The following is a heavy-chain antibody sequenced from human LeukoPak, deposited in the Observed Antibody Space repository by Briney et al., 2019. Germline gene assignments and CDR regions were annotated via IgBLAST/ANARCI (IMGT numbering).Heavy chain of an antibody. V-gene: IGHV3-74*01. J-gene: IGHJ4*02. CDR3: ARENYGGNLYFDY. D-gene: IGHD4-23*01. Sequence: PGGSLRLSCAASGFTFSSYWMHWVRQAPGKGLVWVSRINSDGSSTSYADSVKGRFTISRDNAKNTLYLQMNSLRAEDTAVYYCARENYGGNLYFDYWGQGTLVTVSS. CDR1: GFTFSSYW. CDR2: INSDGSST.